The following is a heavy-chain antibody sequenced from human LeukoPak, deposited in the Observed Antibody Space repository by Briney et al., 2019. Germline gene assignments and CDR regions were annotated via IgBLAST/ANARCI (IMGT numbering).Heavy chain of an antibody. CDR2: INQGGSRL. CDR1: GFTFGRYW. D-gene: IGHD2-8*01. Sequence: GGSLRLSCAGSGFTFGRYWMSWVRQAPGKGLEWVASINQGGSRLHYLCSVTGRFIISRDAAQNSLFLQMTRLRVDDTAVYYCARLKDDVTKLDYWGQGTLVSVSS. V-gene: IGHV3-7*01. CDR3: ARLKDDVTKLDY. J-gene: IGHJ4*02.